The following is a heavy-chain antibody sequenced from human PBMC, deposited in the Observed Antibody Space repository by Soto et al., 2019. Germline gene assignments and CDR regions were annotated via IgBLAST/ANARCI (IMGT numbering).Heavy chain of an antibody. CDR1: GFTFTNAW. CDR3: ATGLESGEIKTQDY. CDR2: IKSKANGGTT. J-gene: IGHJ4*02. V-gene: IGHV3-15*07. D-gene: IGHD4-17*01. Sequence: PGGSLRLSCAASGFTFTNAWMNWVRQAPGKGLEWVGRIKSKANGGTTDYAAPVKGRFTISRDDSINMLYLQMNSLKTEDTAVYYCATGLESGEIKTQDYWGQGALVTVSS.